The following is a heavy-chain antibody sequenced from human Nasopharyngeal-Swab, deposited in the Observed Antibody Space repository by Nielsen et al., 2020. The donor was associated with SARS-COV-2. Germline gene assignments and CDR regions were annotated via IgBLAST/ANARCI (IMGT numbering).Heavy chain of an antibody. J-gene: IGHJ4*02. CDR3: ARANTYYFQSGGSSHFDY. Sequence: GESLKISCSASGFTFSSYAMHWVRQAPGKGLEYVSAISGSGGSTYYADSMKGRFTISRDNSKNTLYLQMNSLRAGDTAVYYCARANTYYFQSGGSSHFDYWGQGTLVTVSS. CDR2: ISGSGGST. D-gene: IGHD3-22*01. V-gene: IGHV3-64*04. CDR1: GFTFSSYA.